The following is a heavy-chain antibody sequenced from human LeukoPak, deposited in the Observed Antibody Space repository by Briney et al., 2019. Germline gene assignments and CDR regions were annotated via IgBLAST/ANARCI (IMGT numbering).Heavy chain of an antibody. J-gene: IGHJ4*02. CDR2: IKSKTDGGTT. Sequence: PGGSLRLPCAASGFTFSNAWMSWVRQAPGKGLEWFGRIKSKTDGGTTDYAAPVKGRFTISRDDSKNTLYLQMNSLKTEDTAVYDCTTVSGSNFDYWGQGTLVTVSS. CDR1: GFTFSNAW. D-gene: IGHD6-19*01. V-gene: IGHV3-15*01. CDR3: TTVSGSNFDY.